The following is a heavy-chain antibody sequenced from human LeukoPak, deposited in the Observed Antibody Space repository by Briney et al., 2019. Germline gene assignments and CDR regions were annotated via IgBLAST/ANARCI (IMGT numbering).Heavy chain of an antibody. D-gene: IGHD3-3*01. J-gene: IGHJ4*02. CDR2: IYHSGST. CDR1: GFTFRSYK. CDR3: ARGPGITIFGVVIDLLGYYFDY. Sequence: PGGSLRLSCAASGFTFRSYKMNWVRQAPGKGLEWIGSIYHSGSTYYNPSLKSRVTISVDTSKNQFSLKLSSVTAADTAVYYCARGPGITIFGVVIDLLGYYFDYWGQGTLVTVSS. V-gene: IGHV4-38-2*01.